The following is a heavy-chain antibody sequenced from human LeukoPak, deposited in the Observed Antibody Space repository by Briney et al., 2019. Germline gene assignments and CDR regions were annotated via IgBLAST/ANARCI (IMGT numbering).Heavy chain of an antibody. CDR3: ARVFGDTLGWDYMDV. CDR1: GFTFSDHY. D-gene: IGHD2-21*02. Sequence: GGSLRLSCAASGFTFSDHYMDWVRQAPGKGLEWVGRTRNKANSYTTEYAASVKGSFIISRDDSKNSLYLQMSSLKTEDTAVYYCARVFGDTLGWDYMDVWGKGTTVTVSS. CDR2: TRNKANSYTT. V-gene: IGHV3-72*01. J-gene: IGHJ6*03.